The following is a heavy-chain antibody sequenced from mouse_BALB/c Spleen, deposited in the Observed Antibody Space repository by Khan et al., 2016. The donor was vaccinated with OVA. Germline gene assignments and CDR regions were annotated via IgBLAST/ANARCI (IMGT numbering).Heavy chain of an antibody. CDR3: ARGNYYGYALDD. J-gene: IGHJ4*01. D-gene: IGHD1-1*01. V-gene: IGHV3-2*02. CDR2: ISYSGST. CDR1: GYSITSNYA. Sequence: EVQLQESGPGLVKPSQSLSLTCTVNGYSITSNYAWNWIRQFPGNKLEWMGYISYSGSTNYNPSLKSRLSITRDTSKNQFFLLLHSGTTEDSATYYCARGNYYGYALDDWGQGTSVTVSA.